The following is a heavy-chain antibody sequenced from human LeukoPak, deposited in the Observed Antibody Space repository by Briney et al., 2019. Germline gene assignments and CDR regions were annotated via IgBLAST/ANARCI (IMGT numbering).Heavy chain of an antibody. J-gene: IGHJ5*02. V-gene: IGHV1-69*13. Sequence: ASVKVSCKASGGTFSSYAISWVRQAPGQGLEWMGGIIPIFGTANYAQKFQGRVTITADESTSTAYMELSSLRSEDTAVYYCSKAGRGSGFSDWFDPWGQGTLVTVSS. CDR3: SKAGRGSGFSDWFDP. CDR1: GGTFSSYA. D-gene: IGHD6-19*01. CDR2: IIPIFGTA.